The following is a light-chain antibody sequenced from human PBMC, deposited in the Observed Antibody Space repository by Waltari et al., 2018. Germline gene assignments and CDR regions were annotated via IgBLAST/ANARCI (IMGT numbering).Light chain of an antibody. CDR1: QSVSSY. CDR3: QQRNTWPIT. J-gene: IGKJ5*01. CDR2: DAS. V-gene: IGKV3-11*01. Sequence: EIVLTQSPATVSLSPGERATLPCRASQSVSSYLAWYQQKRGQAPRLLIYDASNRATGIPARFSGSGSGTDFTLTISNLEPEDFAVYYCQQRNTWPITFGQGTRLEIK.